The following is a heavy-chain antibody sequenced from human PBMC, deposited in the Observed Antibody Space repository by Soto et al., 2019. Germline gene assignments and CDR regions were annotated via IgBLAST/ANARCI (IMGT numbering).Heavy chain of an antibody. J-gene: IGHJ4*02. V-gene: IGHV3-23*01. CDR1: GFTFSNFA. D-gene: IGHD6-19*01. CDR2: ISASGRDI. CDR3: AKGKTSGRYYFDY. Sequence: PGGSLRLSCGASGFTFSNFAMSWVRQAPGRGLEWVSGISASGRDIHYADSVKDRFTVSRDNSKNTLYLQMNSLRAEDTAIYYCAKGKTSGRYYFDYWGQGALVTVSS.